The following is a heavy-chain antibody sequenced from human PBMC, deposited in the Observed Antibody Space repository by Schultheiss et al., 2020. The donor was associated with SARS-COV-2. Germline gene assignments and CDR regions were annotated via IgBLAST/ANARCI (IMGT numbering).Heavy chain of an antibody. D-gene: IGHD3-3*01. CDR2: IVVGSGNT. V-gene: IGHV1-58*02. CDR1: GFTFTSST. CDR3: ARRDDFWSGKEDY. J-gene: IGHJ4*02. Sequence: SVKVSCKASGFTFTSSTMQWVRQARGQRLEWIGWIVVGSGNTNYAQKLQGRVTLTTDTSTSTAYMELRSLRSDDTAVYYCARRDDFWSGKEDYWGQGTLVTVSS.